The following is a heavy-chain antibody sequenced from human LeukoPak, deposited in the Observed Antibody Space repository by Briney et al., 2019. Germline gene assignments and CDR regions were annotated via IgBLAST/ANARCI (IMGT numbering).Heavy chain of an antibody. CDR2: IQYDGSYK. CDR3: ANANY. CDR1: GFTFSSKG. J-gene: IGHJ4*02. Sequence: GGSLRLSCAASGFTFSSKGMHWVRQAPGKGLEWVAFIQYDGSYKYYAESVKDRFTISRDNSKNTLYLQMNSLRAGDTAVYYCANANYWGQGTLVTVSS. V-gene: IGHV3-30*02.